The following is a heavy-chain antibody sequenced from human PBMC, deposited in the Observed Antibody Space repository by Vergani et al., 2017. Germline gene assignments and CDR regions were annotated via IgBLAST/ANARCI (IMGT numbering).Heavy chain of an antibody. V-gene: IGHV4-31*11. CDR1: GGSISSGDHC. Sequence: QVQLQESGPGVVKPSQTLSLTCAVSGGSISSGDHCWTWIRQRPGKGLEWIGYIFYSGTTYDNPSLRSRLTISVDTSQNQFSLKLRSVTAADTAVYYCARGDTQVPATSHFYYMDVWGKGTTVAVSS. CDR3: ARGDTQVPATSHFYYMDV. J-gene: IGHJ6*03. D-gene: IGHD6-25*01. CDR2: IFYSGTT.